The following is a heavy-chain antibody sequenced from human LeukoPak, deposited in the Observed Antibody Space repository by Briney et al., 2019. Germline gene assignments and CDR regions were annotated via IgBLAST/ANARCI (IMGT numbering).Heavy chain of an antibody. CDR3: ARDPYYGSGTYNYFDY. V-gene: IGHV1-46*01. J-gene: IGHJ4*02. D-gene: IGHD3-10*01. CDR2: SNLRGGGT. CDR1: GYTFSSHC. Sequence: ASLKVSCKTSGYTFSSHCIHWVRQAPGQGPEWMGLSNLRGGGTSYAQKFQGRLTLTRDTSTSTVYLELSSLRSEDTAVYYCARDPYYGSGTYNYFDYWGQGTLVTVSS.